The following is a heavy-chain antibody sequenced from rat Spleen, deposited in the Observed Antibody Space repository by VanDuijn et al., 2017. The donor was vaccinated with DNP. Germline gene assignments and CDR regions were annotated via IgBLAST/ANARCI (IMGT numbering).Heavy chain of an antibody. CDR3: ANAED. Sequence: EVQLVESGGGLVQPGRSLKLSCAASGFTFSNYDMAWVRQAPTKGLEWVASISTSGGSTYYRDSVKGRFTVSRDNAKSTLYLQMDSLRSEDTATYYCANAEDWGQGVMVTVAS. V-gene: IGHV5-25*01. CDR2: ISTSGGST. D-gene: IGHD3-2*01. J-gene: IGHJ2*01. CDR1: GFTFSNYD.